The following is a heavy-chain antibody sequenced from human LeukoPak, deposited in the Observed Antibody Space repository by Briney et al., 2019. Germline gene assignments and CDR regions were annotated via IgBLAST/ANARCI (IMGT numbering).Heavy chain of an antibody. CDR3: ARDARVQKWFGEVIMTTTYYFDD. J-gene: IGHJ4*02. D-gene: IGHD3-10*01. CDR1: DYSITNGYY. Sequence: SETLSLTCTVSDYSITNGYYWGWIRQPPGKGLEWIGSIYHSGSTYYNPSLKSRVTISVDTSKNQFSLKLSSVTAADTAVYYCARDARVQKWFGEVIMTTTYYFDDWGQGTLVTVSS. CDR2: IYHSGST. V-gene: IGHV4-38-2*02.